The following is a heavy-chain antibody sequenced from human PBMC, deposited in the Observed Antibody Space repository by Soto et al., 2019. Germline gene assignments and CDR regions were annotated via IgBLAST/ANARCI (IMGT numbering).Heavy chain of an antibody. J-gene: IGHJ4*02. Sequence: GGSLRLSCAASGFTFTSYAMSWVRPAPGKGLEWVSAISGSAGTTYYADSMKGRFTISRDNSKNTLYLQMNSLRADDTAVYYCAKVGRVGGGSRPLGYWGQGTLVTVSS. D-gene: IGHD2-15*01. CDR1: GFTFTSYA. CDR3: AKVGRVGGGSRPLGY. CDR2: ISGSAGTT. V-gene: IGHV3-23*01.